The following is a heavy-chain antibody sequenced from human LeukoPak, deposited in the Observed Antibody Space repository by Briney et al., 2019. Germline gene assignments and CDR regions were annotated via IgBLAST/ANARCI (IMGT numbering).Heavy chain of an antibody. CDR3: ARARYSNYAGGFDY. D-gene: IGHD4-11*01. CDR2: LWYDGSNT. V-gene: IGHV3-33*01. Sequence: GGSLTLSCAASGFTFSSYGMHWVRQAPGKGLEWMAILWYDGSNTYYADSVKGRFTISRDNSKNTVYVQMNNLRAEDTAVYYCARARYSNYAGGFDYWGQGTLVSVSS. J-gene: IGHJ4*02. CDR1: GFTFSSYG.